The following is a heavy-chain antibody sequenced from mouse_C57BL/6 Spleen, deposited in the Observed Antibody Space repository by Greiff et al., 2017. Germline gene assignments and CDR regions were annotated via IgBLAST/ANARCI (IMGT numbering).Heavy chain of an antibody. D-gene: IGHD1-1*01. CDR1: GYIFTSYW. V-gene: IGHV1-72*01. Sequence: QVQLQQPGAELVQPGASVQLSCKASGYIFTSYWMHWVKQRPGRGLEWIGRIDPNSGGTKYNEKFKSKAILTVDKPSSTSYMQLSSLTSEVSAVYYCARDYGQYFDYWGQGTTLTVSS. J-gene: IGHJ2*01. CDR3: ARDYGQYFDY. CDR2: IDPNSGGT.